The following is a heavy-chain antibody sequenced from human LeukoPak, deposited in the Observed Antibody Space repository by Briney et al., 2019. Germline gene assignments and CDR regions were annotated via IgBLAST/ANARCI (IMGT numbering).Heavy chain of an antibody. V-gene: IGHV3-23*01. J-gene: IGHJ4*02. CDR2: ISSGGNT. D-gene: IGHD6-13*01. CDR3: AKARAGDITAAFNY. Sequence: PGGSLRLSCAASGFTFSNYVMSWVRQAPGKGLEWVSGISSGGNTYYADSVKGRFTISRDNSENTLNLQMNSLRAEDTAIYYCAKARAGDITAAFNYWGQGTLVTVSS. CDR1: GFTFSNYV.